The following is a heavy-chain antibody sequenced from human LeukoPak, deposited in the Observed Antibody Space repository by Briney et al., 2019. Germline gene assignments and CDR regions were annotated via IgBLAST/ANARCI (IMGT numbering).Heavy chain of an antibody. V-gene: IGHV3-7*04. CDR2: IHPEGNEK. J-gene: IGHJ4*02. CDR3: ARGDAFSGDD. CDR1: GFSFTNFW. Sequence: PGGSLRLSCAVSGFSFTNFWMSWVRQAPGRGLEWVADIHPEGNEKYHVESVKGRFTISRDNTKNLLFLQMNGLRVEDTAVYYCARGDAFSGDDGGQGTLVTVSS.